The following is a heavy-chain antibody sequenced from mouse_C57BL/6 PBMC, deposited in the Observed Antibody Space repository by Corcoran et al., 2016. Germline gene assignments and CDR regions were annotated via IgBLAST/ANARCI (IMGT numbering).Heavy chain of an antibody. V-gene: IGHV9-3*01. J-gene: IGHJ4*01. D-gene: IGHD2-1*01. CDR1: GYTFTTYG. CDR3: ARCCGNYPYYAMDY. Sequence: QIQLVQSGPELKKPGETVKISCKASGYTFTTYGMSWVKQAPGKGLKWMGWINTYSGVPTYADDFKGRFAFSLETSASTAYLQINNLKNEDTATYFCARCCGNYPYYAMDYWGQGTSVTVSS. CDR2: INTYSGVP.